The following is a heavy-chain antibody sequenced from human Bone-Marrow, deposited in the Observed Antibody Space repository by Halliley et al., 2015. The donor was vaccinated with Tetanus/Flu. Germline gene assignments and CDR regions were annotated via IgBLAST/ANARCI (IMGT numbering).Heavy chain of an antibody. D-gene: IGHD6-13*01. CDR2: IST. V-gene: IGHV3-74*01. J-gene: IGHJ6*02. Sequence: ISTVYVDSVQGRFTISRDNAKNTVYLQMNSLRAEDTAVYYCAKDSFPIAVAWGVQYYYYYGMDVWGQGTTVTVSS. CDR3: AKDSFPIAVAWGVQYYYYYGMDV.